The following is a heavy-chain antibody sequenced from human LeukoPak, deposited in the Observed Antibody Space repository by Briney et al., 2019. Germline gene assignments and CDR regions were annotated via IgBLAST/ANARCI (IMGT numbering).Heavy chain of an antibody. CDR1: GDSVSSNSAA. D-gene: IGHD6-6*01. J-gene: IGHJ2*01. Sequence: SQTLSLTCAISGDSVSSNSAAWNWIRQSPSRGLEWLGRTYYRSKWYNDYAVSVKSRITINPDTSKNQFSLQLNSVTPEDTAVYYCARARPRQVSSSANWYFDLWGRGTLVTVSS. V-gene: IGHV6-1*01. CDR3: ARARPRQVSSSANWYFDL. CDR2: TYYRSKWYN.